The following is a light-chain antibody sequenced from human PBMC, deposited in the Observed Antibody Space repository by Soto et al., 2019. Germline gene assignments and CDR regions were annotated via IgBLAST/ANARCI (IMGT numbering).Light chain of an antibody. Sequence: EIVMTQSPATLSVSPGERATLSCRASQSVSNNLAWYQKKPGQAPRLLIYGASTRATGIPARFSGSGSGTEFTLTISSLQSEDFAFYYCQQYNNWWTFGPGTKVDMK. V-gene: IGKV3-15*01. CDR2: GAS. J-gene: IGKJ3*01. CDR3: QQYNNWWT. CDR1: QSVSNN.